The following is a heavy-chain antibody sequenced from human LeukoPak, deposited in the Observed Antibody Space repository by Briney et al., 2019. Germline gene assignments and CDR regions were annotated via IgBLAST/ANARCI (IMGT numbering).Heavy chain of an antibody. J-gene: IGHJ4*02. CDR2: ISPNSGGT. Sequence: GASVKVSCKASGYTFSDYYLHWVRLAPGQGLEWMGRISPNSGGTDYAQKFQGKVTMTRDASISTVYMDLNRLRSDDTAIYYCARQLETTSWFDYCGQGTLVIVSS. V-gene: IGHV1-2*06. CDR1: GYTFSDYY. D-gene: IGHD2-2*01. CDR3: ARQLETTSWFDY.